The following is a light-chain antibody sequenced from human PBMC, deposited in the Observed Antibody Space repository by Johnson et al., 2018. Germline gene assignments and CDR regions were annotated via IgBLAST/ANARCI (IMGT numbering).Light chain of an antibody. CDR2: ENN. CDR3: GTWDSSLSAGNV. J-gene: IGLJ1*01. CDR1: SSNIGNNY. V-gene: IGLV1-51*02. Sequence: QSVLTQPPSVSAAPGQKVTISCSGSSSNIGNNYVSWYQQLPGTAPKLLIYENNKRPSGIPDRFSGSKSGTSATLDITGLQTGDEADYYCGTWDSSLSAGNVFGTGTQVTVL.